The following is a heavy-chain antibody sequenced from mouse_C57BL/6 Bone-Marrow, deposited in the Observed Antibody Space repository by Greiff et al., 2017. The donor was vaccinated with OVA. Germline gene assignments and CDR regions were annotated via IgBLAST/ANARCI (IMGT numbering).Heavy chain of an antibody. CDR1: GFTFSDYY. D-gene: IGHD2-4*01. J-gene: IGHJ1*03. CDR3: ARESEYDYDGEGWYFDV. Sequence: EVQRVESEGGLVQPGSSMKLSCTASGFTFSDYYMAWVRQVPEKGLEWVANINYDGSSTYYLDSLKSRFIISRDNAKNILYLQMSSLKSEDTATYYCARESEYDYDGEGWYFDVWGTGTTVTVSS. CDR2: INYDGSST. V-gene: IGHV5-16*01.